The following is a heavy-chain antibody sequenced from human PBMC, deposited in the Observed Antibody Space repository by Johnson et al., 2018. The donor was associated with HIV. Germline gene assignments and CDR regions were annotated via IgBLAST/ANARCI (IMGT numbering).Heavy chain of an antibody. V-gene: IGHV3-30*04. CDR1: GFTFSSYA. J-gene: IGHJ3*01. CDR3: ARDFYHNFCTGYSRNAAFDF. CDR2: IEYDGSEK. D-gene: IGHD3/OR15-3a*01. Sequence: QVQLVESGGGVVQPGRSLRLSCAASGFTFSSYAMHWVRQAPGKGLEWVAVIEYDGSEKHYVDAVKGRFTISRDNANNSLYLQMNSLRVEDTAVYYCARDFYHNFCTGYSRNAAFDFWGQGTMVPVFS.